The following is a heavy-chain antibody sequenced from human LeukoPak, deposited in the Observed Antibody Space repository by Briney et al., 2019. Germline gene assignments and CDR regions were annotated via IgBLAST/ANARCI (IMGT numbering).Heavy chain of an antibody. J-gene: IGHJ4*02. D-gene: IGHD3-10*01. V-gene: IGHV1-18*01. Sequence: ASVKVSCKASGYTFTSQGISWVRQAPGQGFESRGWISAYNGKTEYAEKFQGRVTMSTDTSTSTAYLELTSLTSDDTAVYFCARGLGAFDYWGQGTLVTVSS. CDR3: ARGLGAFDY. CDR2: ISAYNGKT. CDR1: GYTFTSQG.